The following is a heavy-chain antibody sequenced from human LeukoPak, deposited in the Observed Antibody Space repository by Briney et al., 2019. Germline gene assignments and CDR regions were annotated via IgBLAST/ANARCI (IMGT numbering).Heavy chain of an antibody. CDR2: ISWNSGSI. CDR3: ARGGGEQWLVP. Sequence: PGGSLRLSCAASGFTFDDYAMHWVRQAPGKGLEWVSGISWNSGSIGYADSVKGRFTISRDNAKNSLYLQMNSLRVEDTALYYCARGGGEQWLVPWGQGTLVTVSS. D-gene: IGHD6-19*01. CDR1: GFTFDDYA. V-gene: IGHV3-9*01. J-gene: IGHJ5*02.